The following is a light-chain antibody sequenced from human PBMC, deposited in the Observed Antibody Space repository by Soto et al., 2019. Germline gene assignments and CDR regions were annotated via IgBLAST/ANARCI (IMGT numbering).Light chain of an antibody. J-gene: IGKJ5*01. CDR2: GAS. Sequence: EIVLTQSPGTLSLSPGERATLSCRASQSVSSSYLAWYQQKPGQAPRLLIYGASSRATGIPDRFSGSGSGTDFTLTISRLEPDDFAVYYCQQYGSSPSITFRQGTRLEIK. CDR3: QQYGSSPSIT. CDR1: QSVSSSY. V-gene: IGKV3-20*01.